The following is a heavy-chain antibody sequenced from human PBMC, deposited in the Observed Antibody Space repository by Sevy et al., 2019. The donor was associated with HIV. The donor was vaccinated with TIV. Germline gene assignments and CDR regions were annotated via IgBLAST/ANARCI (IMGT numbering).Heavy chain of an antibody. Sequence: GGSLRLSCAASGFTFSTYWMHWVRQVPGKGLVWVSRINSDGSNTNYADSVKGRFTTSRANAKNTVYLQMNSLRADDTALYFCGREMISMVPGVPDAFDIWGHGTMVTVSS. J-gene: IGHJ3*02. CDR3: GREMISMVPGVPDAFDI. V-gene: IGHV3-74*01. CDR2: INSDGSNT. D-gene: IGHD3-10*01. CDR1: GFTFSTYW.